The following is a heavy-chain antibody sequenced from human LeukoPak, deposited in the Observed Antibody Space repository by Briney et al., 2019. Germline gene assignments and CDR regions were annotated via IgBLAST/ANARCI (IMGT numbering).Heavy chain of an antibody. CDR1: GYSISSGYY. CDR2: IYHSGST. Sequence: SETLSLTCTVSGYSISSGYYWGWIRQPPGKGLEWIGSIYHSGSTYYNPSLKSRVTISVDTSKNQFSLRLSSVTATDTAVYYCARVPGGALNWFDPWGQGTLVTVSS. V-gene: IGHV4-38-2*02. CDR3: ARVPGGALNWFDP. D-gene: IGHD1-1*01. J-gene: IGHJ5*02.